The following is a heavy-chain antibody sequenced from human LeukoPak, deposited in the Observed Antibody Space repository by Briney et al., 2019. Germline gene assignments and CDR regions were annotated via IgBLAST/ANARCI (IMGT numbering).Heavy chain of an antibody. J-gene: IGHJ4*02. CDR1: GYTFTGYY. D-gene: IGHD6-13*01. V-gene: IGHV1-2*06. Sequence: ASVKVSCKASGYTFTGYYMHWVRQAPGQGLEWMGRINPNSGGTNYAQKFQGRVTMTRDTSISTAYMELSRLRSDDTAAYYCARDLAFSSSLVDYWGQGTLVTVSS. CDR2: INPNSGGT. CDR3: ARDLAFSSSLVDY.